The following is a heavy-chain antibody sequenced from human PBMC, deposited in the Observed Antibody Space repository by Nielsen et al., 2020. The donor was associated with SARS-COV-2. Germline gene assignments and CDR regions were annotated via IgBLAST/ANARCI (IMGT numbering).Heavy chain of an antibody. J-gene: IGHJ6*03. CDR1: GDSVSSSSAA. CDR2: TYYRSKWYN. Sequence: SETLSLTCAISGDSVSSSSAAWNWIRQSPSRGLEWLGRTYYRSKWYNDYAVSVKSRITINPDTSKNQFSLKLSSVAAADTAVYYCAREYSSLVSYHYYMDVWGKGTTVTVSS. V-gene: IGHV6-1*01. CDR3: AREYSSLVSYHYYMDV. D-gene: IGHD6-19*01.